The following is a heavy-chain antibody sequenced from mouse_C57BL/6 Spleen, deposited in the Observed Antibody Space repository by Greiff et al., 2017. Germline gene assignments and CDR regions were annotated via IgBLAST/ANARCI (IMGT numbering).Heavy chain of an antibody. D-gene: IGHD1-1*01. CDR1: GYTFTSYW. V-gene: IGHV1-52*01. Sequence: QVQLQQPGAELVRPGSSVKLSCKASGYTFTSYWMHWVKQRPIQGLEWIGNIDPSDSETHYNQKFKDKATLTVDKSSSTAYMELRSLTSEDSAVYYCARGYYGSSLYYAMDYWGQGTSVTVSS. CDR3: ARGYYGSSLYYAMDY. CDR2: IDPSDSET. J-gene: IGHJ4*01.